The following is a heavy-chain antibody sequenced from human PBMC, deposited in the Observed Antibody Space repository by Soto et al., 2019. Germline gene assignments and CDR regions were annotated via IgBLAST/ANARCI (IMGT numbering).Heavy chain of an antibody. J-gene: IGHJ6*02. CDR1: GGSISSGGYS. CDR2: IYHSGST. Sequence: TLSLTCAVSGGSISSGGYSWSWIRQPPGKGLEWTGYIYHSGSTYYNPSLKSRVTISVDRSKNQFSLKLSSVTAADTAVYYCARRIAAAGSPKYYYYGMDVWGQGTTVTAP. V-gene: IGHV4-30-2*01. CDR3: ARRIAAAGSPKYYYYGMDV. D-gene: IGHD6-13*01.